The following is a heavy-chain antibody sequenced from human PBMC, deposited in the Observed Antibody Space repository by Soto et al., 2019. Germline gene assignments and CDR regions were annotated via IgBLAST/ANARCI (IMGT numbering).Heavy chain of an antibody. V-gene: IGHV3-53*02. CDR2: IYSDGAT. CDR1: GFTVSVNY. CDR3: ARPTKWLAHFDS. J-gene: IGHJ4*02. D-gene: IGHD6-19*01. Sequence: DVQLMETGGGLIQPGGSLRLSCAVSGFTVSVNYMSWVRQAPGKGLEWVSIIYSDGATYYADSVKGRFTISRDNSRNTLYLQMNSLRDEDTAVYYCARPTKWLAHFDSWGQGTLVTVSS.